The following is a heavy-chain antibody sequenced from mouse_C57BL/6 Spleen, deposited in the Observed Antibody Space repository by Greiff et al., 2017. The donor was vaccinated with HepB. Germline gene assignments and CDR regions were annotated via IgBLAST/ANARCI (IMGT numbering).Heavy chain of an antibody. J-gene: IGHJ3*01. CDR1: GYAFSSSW. D-gene: IGHD4-1*01. CDR3: ACNWAY. CDR2: IYPGDGDT. Sequence: QVQLQQSGPELVKPGASVKISCKASGYAFSSSWMNWVKQRPGKGLEWIGRIYPGDGDTNYNGKFKGKATLTADKPSSTAYMQLSSLTSEDSAVYFCACNWAYWGQGTLVTVSA. V-gene: IGHV1-82*01.